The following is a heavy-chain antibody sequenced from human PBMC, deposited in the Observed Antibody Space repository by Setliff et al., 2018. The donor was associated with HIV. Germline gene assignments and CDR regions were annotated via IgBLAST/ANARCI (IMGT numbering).Heavy chain of an antibody. CDR2: IYTSGST. CDR1: GGSIRSFF. D-gene: IGHD3-16*01. Sequence: PSETLSLTCTVSGGSIRSFFWSWIRQPPGKGLEWIGHIYTSGSTNYNPSLKSRVTMSVDTSKKQFSLKLSSVTAADTAVYYCARGNNDYVYLDYWGQGALVTVSS. V-gene: IGHV4-4*07. CDR3: ARGNNDYVYLDY. J-gene: IGHJ4*02.